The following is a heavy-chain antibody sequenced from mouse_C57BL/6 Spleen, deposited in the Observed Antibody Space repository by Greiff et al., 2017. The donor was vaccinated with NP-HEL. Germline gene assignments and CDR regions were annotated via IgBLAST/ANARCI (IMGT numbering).Heavy chain of an antibody. CDR3: ASPIYYYGSSDVSERFAY. CDR1: GFTFSSYG. V-gene: IGHV5-6*01. J-gene: IGHJ3*01. D-gene: IGHD1-1*01. CDR2: ISSGGSYT. Sequence: EVQLVESGGDLVKPGGSLKLSCAASGFTFSSYGMSWVRQTPDKRLEWVATISSGGSYTYYPDSMKGRFTISRDNAKNTLYLQMRSLKSEDTARYYWASPIYYYGSSDVSERFAYWGQGTLVTVSA.